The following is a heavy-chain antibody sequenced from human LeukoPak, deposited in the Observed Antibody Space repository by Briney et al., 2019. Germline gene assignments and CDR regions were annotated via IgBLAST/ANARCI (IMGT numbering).Heavy chain of an antibody. Sequence: TGGSLRLSCAASGVTFSSYAMHWVRQAPGKGLGWVAVISYDGSNKYYADSAKGPFTISRDNSKNTLYLQMNSLRAEDTAVYYCARDPGHYGSGSYYKVIWYYFDYWGQGTLVTVSS. CDR1: GVTFSSYA. CDR3: ARDPGHYGSGSYYKVIWYYFDY. CDR2: ISYDGSNK. J-gene: IGHJ4*02. V-gene: IGHV3-30*04. D-gene: IGHD3-10*01.